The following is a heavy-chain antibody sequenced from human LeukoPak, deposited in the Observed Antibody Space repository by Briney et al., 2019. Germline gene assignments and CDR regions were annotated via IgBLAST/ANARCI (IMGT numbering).Heavy chain of an antibody. CDR2: LYLSRTT. J-gene: IGHJ4*02. D-gene: IGHD5-12*01. CDR1: GGSISGGSHH. CDR3: VRHDGRGGATMGSLDS. V-gene: IGHV4-39*01. Sequence: TPSETLSLTCTVSGGSISGGSHHWGWFRQSPGKGLEWIGSLYLSRTTYYNPSLNSRVTISVDTSKNQFSLQLNSVTAADTAVYYCVRHDGRGGATMGSLDSWGQGSLVTVSS.